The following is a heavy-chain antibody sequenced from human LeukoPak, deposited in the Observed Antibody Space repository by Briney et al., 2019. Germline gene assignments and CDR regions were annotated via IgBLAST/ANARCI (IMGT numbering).Heavy chain of an antibody. CDR2: ISSSSSYR. V-gene: IGHV3-21*01. D-gene: IGHD3-16*01. J-gene: IGHJ4*02. CDR3: MSYAGRSDDY. Sequence: GGSLRLSCVASGFXFSRYSINWVRQAPGKGLEWVSSISSSSSYRYYADSVKGRFTISRDNAKNSLHLQMNSLRAEDTAVYYCMSYAGRSDDYWGQGTLVTVSS. CDR1: GFXFSRYS.